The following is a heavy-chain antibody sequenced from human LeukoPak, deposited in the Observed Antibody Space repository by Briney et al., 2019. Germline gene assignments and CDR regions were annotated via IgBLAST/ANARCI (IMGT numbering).Heavy chain of an antibody. J-gene: IGHJ4*02. CDR2: INTDGSNT. CDR3: ARGPRGSSGDY. Sequence: GGSLRLSCAASGFTFSSYWMHWVRQAPGKGLVWVSRINTDGSNTSYADSVKGRFTISRDNAKNTLYLQMNSLRAEDTAVYYCARGPRGSSGDYWGQGTLVTVSS. CDR1: GFTFSSYW. D-gene: IGHD1-26*01. V-gene: IGHV3-74*01.